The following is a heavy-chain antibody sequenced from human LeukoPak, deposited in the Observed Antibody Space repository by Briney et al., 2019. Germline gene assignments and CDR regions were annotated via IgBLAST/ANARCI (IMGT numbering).Heavy chain of an antibody. CDR1: GFTFSSFA. V-gene: IGHV3-23*01. J-gene: IGHJ4*02. Sequence: GGSLRLSCAASGFTFSSFAMIWVRQPPGKGLEWVSSVFQGGGEIHYADSVRGRFTISRDNSRSTLFLQMNSLRVEDTAIYYCATYRQVLLPFESWGQGTLVTVSS. D-gene: IGHD5-18*01. CDR3: ATYRQVLLPFES. CDR2: VFQGGGEI.